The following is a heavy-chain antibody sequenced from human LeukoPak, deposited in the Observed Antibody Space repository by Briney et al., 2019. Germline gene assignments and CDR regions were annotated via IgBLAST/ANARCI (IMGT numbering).Heavy chain of an antibody. CDR3: AREGGSGRSFDY. V-gene: IGHV4-59*01. D-gene: IGHD3-10*01. J-gene: IGHJ4*02. CDR2: IYYTGNT. Sequence: SETLSLTCTVSGGSISNYYWSWIRQPPGKGLEWIGYIYYTGNTNYNPSLKSRVTISVDTSKNHFSLKLSSVTAADTAVYYCAREGGSGRSFDYWGQGTLVTVSS. CDR1: GGSISNYY.